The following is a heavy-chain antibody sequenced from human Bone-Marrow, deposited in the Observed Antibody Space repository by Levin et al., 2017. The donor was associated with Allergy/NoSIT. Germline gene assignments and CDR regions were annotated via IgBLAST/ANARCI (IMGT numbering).Heavy chain of an antibody. CDR2: ISSSGTYI. V-gene: IGHV3-21*01. D-gene: IGHD6-19*01. J-gene: IGHJ6*02. CDR3: ARDLPVKPIVGGTDYYYYGMDV. CDR1: GFTFSTYY. Sequence: GGSLRLSCAASGFTFSTYYMNWVRQAPGKGLEWVSSISSSGTYIYYADSVKGRFTISRDNAKNSLYLQMNSLRAEDTAVYYCARDLPVKPIVGGTDYYYYGMDVWGQGTTVTVSS.